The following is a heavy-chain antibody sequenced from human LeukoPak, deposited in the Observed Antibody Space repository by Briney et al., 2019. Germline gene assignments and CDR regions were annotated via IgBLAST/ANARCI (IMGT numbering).Heavy chain of an antibody. J-gene: IGHJ1*01. V-gene: IGHV4-34*01. CDR2: INHSGST. Sequence: SETLSLTCAVYGGSFSGYYWSWIRQPPGKGLEWIGEINHSGSTNYNPSLKSRVTISVDTSKNQFSLKLSSVTAADTAVYYCARGNGGNSRYFQHWGQGTLVTVSP. D-gene: IGHD4-23*01. CDR1: GGSFSGYY. CDR3: ARGNGGNSRYFQH.